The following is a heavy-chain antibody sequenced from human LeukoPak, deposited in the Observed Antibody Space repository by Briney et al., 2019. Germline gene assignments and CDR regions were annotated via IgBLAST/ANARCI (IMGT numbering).Heavy chain of an antibody. CDR3: ASSATAKYVWVSYLPTYGMDV. Sequence: SETLSLTCTVSGGSISSYYRSWIRQPPAKVLEWIGHIYYSGSTNHNPSLKSRVTISVDTSKNQFPLKLSYVTAADEAVYYCASSATAKYVWVSYLPTYGMDVWGQGTTVTVSS. J-gene: IGHJ6*02. CDR1: GGSISSYY. CDR2: IYYSGST. D-gene: IGHD3-16*02. V-gene: IGHV4-59*01.